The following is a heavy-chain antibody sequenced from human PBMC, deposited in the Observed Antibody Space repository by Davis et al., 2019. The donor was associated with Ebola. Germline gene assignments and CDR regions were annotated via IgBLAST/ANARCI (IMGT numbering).Heavy chain of an antibody. CDR1: GGSISSSNW. J-gene: IGHJ6*02. V-gene: IGHV4-4*02. Sequence: MPSETLSLTCAVSGGSISSSNWWSWVRQPPGKGLEWIGEIYHSGSTNYNPSLKSRVTISVDTSKNQFSLKLTSVTAADTAVYYCARVSVLLWFGELLYYYYGMDVWGQGTTVTVSS. CDR2: IYHSGST. D-gene: IGHD3-10*01. CDR3: ARVSVLLWFGELLYYYYGMDV.